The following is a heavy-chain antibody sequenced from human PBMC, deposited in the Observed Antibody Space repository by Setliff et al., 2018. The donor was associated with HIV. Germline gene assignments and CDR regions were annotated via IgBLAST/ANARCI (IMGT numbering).Heavy chain of an antibody. D-gene: IGHD6-19*01. J-gene: IGHJ4*02. CDR2: ISGYNGNT. CDR1: GYTFSSYD. Sequence: ASVKVSCKASGYTFSSYDITWVRQAPGQGLEWMGGISGYNGNTKYPQKFQGRVTMTTDKSTSTAYMELRSLRSDDTAVYYCARDGFRPGYSSGWSDYWGQGTLVTVSS. V-gene: IGHV1-18*01. CDR3: ARDGFRPGYSSGWSDY.